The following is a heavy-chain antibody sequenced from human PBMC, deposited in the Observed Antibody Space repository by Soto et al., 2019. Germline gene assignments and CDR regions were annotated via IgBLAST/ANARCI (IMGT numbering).Heavy chain of an antibody. J-gene: IGHJ4*02. D-gene: IGHD3-10*01. Sequence: QVQLVQSGAEVKKPGSSVKVSCKASGDTFSFYTLNWGRQAPGQGFEWVGSANPILAMSSSAHKFQGRVSMFAEKSTGTAYMELRSLISDDTAVYYCATSYGSGSSPFDYWGQGTLVTVSS. CDR3: ATSYGSGSSPFDY. CDR2: ANPILAMS. V-gene: IGHV1-69*02. CDR1: GDTFSFYT.